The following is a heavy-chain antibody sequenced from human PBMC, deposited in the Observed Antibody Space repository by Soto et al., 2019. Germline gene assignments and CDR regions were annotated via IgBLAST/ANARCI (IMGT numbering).Heavy chain of an antibody. CDR2: INAGNGNT. CDR3: AGELPFFDY. Sequence: QVQLVQSGAEEKKPGASVKVSCKASGYTFTSYAMHWVRQAPGQRLEWMGWINAGNGNTKYSQKFQGRVTITRDTSASTAYMEVSSLRSEDTAVYYCAGELPFFDYWGQGTLVTVSS. V-gene: IGHV1-3*05. CDR1: GYTFTSYA. J-gene: IGHJ4*02.